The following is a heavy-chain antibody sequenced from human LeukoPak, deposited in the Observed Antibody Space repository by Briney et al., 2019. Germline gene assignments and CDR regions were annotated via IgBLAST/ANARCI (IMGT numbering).Heavy chain of an antibody. Sequence: PGMSLRLSCGASGFTFSRYAMHWVRQAPGKGRECVAVIWSDGGNPYSADSVKGRFTISRDNSKNTVFLQMNRLRAEDTAVYYCAREWCSGQSCYLDYWGQGTLVTVSS. CDR3: AREWCSGQSCYLDY. J-gene: IGHJ4*02. V-gene: IGHV3-33*01. CDR1: GFTFSRYA. D-gene: IGHD2-15*01. CDR2: IWSDGGNP.